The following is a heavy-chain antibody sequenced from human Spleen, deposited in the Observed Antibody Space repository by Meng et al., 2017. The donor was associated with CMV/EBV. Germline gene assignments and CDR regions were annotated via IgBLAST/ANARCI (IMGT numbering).Heavy chain of an antibody. CDR3: ARGMYYYGSGSRPDFDY. Sequence: TLTGYYMHWVRQAPGQGLEWMGWINPNSGGTNYAQKFQGRVTMTRDTSISTAYMELRRLRFDDTAMYYCARGMYYYGSGSRPDFDYWGQGTLVTVSS. J-gene: IGHJ4*02. CDR1: TLTGYY. CDR2: INPNSGGT. D-gene: IGHD3-10*01. V-gene: IGHV1-2*02.